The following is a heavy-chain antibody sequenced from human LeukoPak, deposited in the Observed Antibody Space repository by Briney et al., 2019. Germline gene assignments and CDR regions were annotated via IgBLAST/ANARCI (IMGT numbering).Heavy chain of an antibody. CDR2: IYSGGST. CDR1: GFTVSSNY. J-gene: IGHJ4*02. V-gene: IGHV3-66*01. CDR3: ARDNGYSSSWYFDY. Sequence: GGSLRLSCAASGFTVSSNYMSWVRQAPGKGLEWVSVIYSGGSTYYADSVKGRFTISRDNSKNTLYLQMNSLRAEDTAVYYCARDNGYSSSWYFDYWGQGTLVTVSS. D-gene: IGHD6-13*01.